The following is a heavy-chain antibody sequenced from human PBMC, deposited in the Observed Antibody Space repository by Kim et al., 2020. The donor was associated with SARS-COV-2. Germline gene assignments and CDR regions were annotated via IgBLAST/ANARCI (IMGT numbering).Heavy chain of an antibody. J-gene: IGHJ4*01. CDR2: ISYDGSNK. CDR1: GFTFSSYG. Sequence: GGSLRLSCAASGFTFSSYGMHWVRQAPGKGLEWVAVISYDGSNKYYADSVKGRFTISRDNSKNTLYLQMNSLRAEDTAVYYCAKLLLEYSSWSGGIDYWG. D-gene: IGHD6-6*01. V-gene: IGHV3-30*18. CDR3: AKLLLEYSSWSGGIDY.